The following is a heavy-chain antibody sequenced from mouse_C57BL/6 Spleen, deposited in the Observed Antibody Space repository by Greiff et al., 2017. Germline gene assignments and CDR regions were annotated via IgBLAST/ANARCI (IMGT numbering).Heavy chain of an antibody. CDR2: IDPANGNT. Sequence: EVQLQESVAELVRPGASVKLSCTASGFNIKNTSMHWVKQRPEQGLEWIGRIDPANGNTKYAPKFPGKATITADTSSNTAYLQLSSLTSEDTAIYYCASSFYYYGSSLLAYWGQGTLVTVSA. CDR3: ASSFYYYGSSLLAY. V-gene: IGHV14-3*01. D-gene: IGHD1-1*01. CDR1: GFNIKNTS. J-gene: IGHJ3*01.